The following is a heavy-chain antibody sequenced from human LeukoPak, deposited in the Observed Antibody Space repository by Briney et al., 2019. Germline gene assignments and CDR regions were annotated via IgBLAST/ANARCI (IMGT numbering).Heavy chain of an antibody. V-gene: IGHV4-30-2*01. D-gene: IGHD2-2*01. CDR1: GGSISSGGYS. CDR3: ARVFWEYQLPPQIPLYGMDV. Sequence: SQTLSLTCAVSGGSISSGGYSWGWIRQPPGKGLEWIGYIYHSGSTYYNPSLKSRVTISVDRSKNQFSLKLSSVTAADTAVYYCARVFWEYQLPPQIPLYGMDVWGQGTTVTVSS. J-gene: IGHJ6*02. CDR2: IYHSGST.